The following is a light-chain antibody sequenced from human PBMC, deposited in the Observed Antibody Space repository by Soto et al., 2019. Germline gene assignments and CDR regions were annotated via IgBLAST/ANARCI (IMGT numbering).Light chain of an antibody. J-gene: IGKJ1*01. V-gene: IGKV1-5*03. CDR2: KAS. CDR1: QRISSW. CDR3: QQYNSYLWT. Sequence: DIQMTQSPSTLSAPVGDRVTITCRASQRISSWLAWYQQKPGKAPKLLIYKASSLESGVPSRFSGSGSGTEFTLTISSLQPDDFATYYCQQYNSYLWTFGQGTKVDI.